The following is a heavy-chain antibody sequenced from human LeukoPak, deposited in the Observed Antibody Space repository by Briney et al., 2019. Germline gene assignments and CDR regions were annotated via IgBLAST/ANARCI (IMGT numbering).Heavy chain of an antibody. CDR2: IKQDGSEK. CDR3: AKVPYSSSWYWLDY. CDR1: GFTFSNYW. J-gene: IGHJ4*02. Sequence: PGGSLRLSCAASGFTFSNYWMSWVRQAPGKGLEWVANIKQDGSEKYYVDSVKGRFTISRDNSKNTLYLQMNSLRAEDTAVYYCAKVPYSSSWYWLDYWGQGTLVTVSS. D-gene: IGHD6-13*01. V-gene: IGHV3-7*03.